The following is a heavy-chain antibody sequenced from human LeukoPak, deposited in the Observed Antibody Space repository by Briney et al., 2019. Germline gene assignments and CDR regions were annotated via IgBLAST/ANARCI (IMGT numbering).Heavy chain of an antibody. J-gene: IGHJ4*02. CDR3: ARIPRGYSYGTLDY. V-gene: IGHV4-34*01. CDR1: GGSFSGYY. CDR2: INHSGST. D-gene: IGHD5-18*01. Sequence: SETLSLTCAVYGGSFSGYYWSWIRQPPGKGLEWIGEINHSGSTNYNPSLKSRVTISVDTSKIQFSLKLSSVTAADTAVYYCARIPRGYSYGTLDYWGQGTLVTVSS.